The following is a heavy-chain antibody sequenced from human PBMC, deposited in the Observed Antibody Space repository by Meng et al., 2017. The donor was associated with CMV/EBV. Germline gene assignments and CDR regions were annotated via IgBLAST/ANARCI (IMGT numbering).Heavy chain of an antibody. CDR2: IHYSGST. CDR3: ARGGAEYYDFWSGPGGIDY. D-gene: IGHD3-3*01. Sequence: GSLRLSCTVSGGSISSYYWSWIRQPPGKGLEWIGYIHYSGSTNYNPSLKSRVTISVDTSKNQFSLKLSSVTAADTAVYYCARGGAEYYDFWSGPGGIDYWGQGTLVTVSS. CDR1: GGSISSYY. V-gene: IGHV4-59*01. J-gene: IGHJ4*02.